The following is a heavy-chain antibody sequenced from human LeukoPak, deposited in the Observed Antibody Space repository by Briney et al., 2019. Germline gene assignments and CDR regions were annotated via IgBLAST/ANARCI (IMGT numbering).Heavy chain of an antibody. V-gene: IGHV4-4*07. CDR1: GGSISSYY. CDR3: ARDPLTDYGDYWAFDI. Sequence: PSETLSLTCTVSGGSISSYYWSWIRQPAGKGLEWIGRIYTSGSTNYNPSLKSRVTMSVDTSKNQFSLKLSSVTAADTAVYYCARDPLTDYGDYWAFDIWGQGSMVTVSS. J-gene: IGHJ3*02. D-gene: IGHD4-17*01. CDR2: IYTSGST.